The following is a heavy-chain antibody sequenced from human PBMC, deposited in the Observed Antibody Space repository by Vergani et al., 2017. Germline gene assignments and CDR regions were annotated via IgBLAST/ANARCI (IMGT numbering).Heavy chain of an antibody. Sequence: QLQLQESGPGLVMPSETLSLTCTVSGGSITYGAFYWGWIRQSPGKGLEWIGSIYYSENKFYNPSLESRVTLSIDTTKNQFSLKLKSVTAADTAVYYCARCFRDEGMIYGGTGENWFDPWGQGTLVTVSS. V-gene: IGHV4-39*01. CDR1: GGSITYGAFY. D-gene: IGHD3-22*01. CDR3: ARCFRDEGMIYGGTGENWFDP. CDR2: IYYSENK. J-gene: IGHJ5*02.